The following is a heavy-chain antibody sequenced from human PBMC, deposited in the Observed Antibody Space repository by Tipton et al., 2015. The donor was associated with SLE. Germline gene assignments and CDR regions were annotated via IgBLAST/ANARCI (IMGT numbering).Heavy chain of an antibody. Sequence: TLSLTCAVSGYSISSGYYWGWIRPPPGKGLEWIGSIYHSGSTYYNPSLKSRVTISVDTSKNQFSLILSSVTAADTAVYYCARDAHGYYSGWMDYWGQGTLVTVSS. V-gene: IGHV4-38-2*01. J-gene: IGHJ4*02. CDR1: GYSISSGYY. CDR2: IYHSGST. CDR3: ARDAHGYYSGWMDY. D-gene: IGHD2-15*01.